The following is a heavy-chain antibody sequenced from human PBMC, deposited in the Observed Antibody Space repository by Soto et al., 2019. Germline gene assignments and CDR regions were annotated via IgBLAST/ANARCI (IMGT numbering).Heavy chain of an antibody. D-gene: IGHD5-18*01. V-gene: IGHV1-18*01. CDR2: ISAYNGNT. CDR1: GYTFTSYG. Sequence: ASVKVSCKAPGYTFTSYGISWVRQAPGQGLEWMGWISAYNGNTNYAQKLQGRVTMTTDTSTSTAYMELRSLRSDDTAVYYCAREGYSYGYDYYYYGMDVWGQGTTVTVSS. J-gene: IGHJ6*02. CDR3: AREGYSYGYDYYYYGMDV.